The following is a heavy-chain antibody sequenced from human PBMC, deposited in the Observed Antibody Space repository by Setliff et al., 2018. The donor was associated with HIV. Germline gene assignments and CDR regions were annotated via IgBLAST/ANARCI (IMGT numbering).Heavy chain of an antibody. D-gene: IGHD3-3*01. CDR2: IKPDGSSK. CDR3: ARDYLYYNLYNGSPVYGMDV. CDR1: GFTFSTFW. V-gene: IGHV3-7*01. Sequence: GGSLRLSCAASGFTFSTFWMGWVRQAPGKGREWVAHIKPDGSSKKYVDSVKGRFTISRDNARSTIYVQMNSLRVEDTAVYYCARDYLYYNLYNGSPVYGMDVWGQGTTVTVSS. J-gene: IGHJ6*02.